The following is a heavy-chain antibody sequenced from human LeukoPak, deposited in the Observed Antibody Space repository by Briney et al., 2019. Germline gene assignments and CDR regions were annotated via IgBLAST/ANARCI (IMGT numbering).Heavy chain of an antibody. CDR2: IRYDGSNK. D-gene: IGHD6-19*01. V-gene: IGHV3-30*02. Sequence: GGSLRLSCAASGFTFSSYGMHWVRQAPGKGPEWVAFIRYDGSNKYYADSVKGRFTISRDNSKNTLYLQMNSLRAEDTAVYYCAKEQKARGSGDYWGQGTLVTVSS. CDR3: AKEQKARGSGDY. J-gene: IGHJ4*02. CDR1: GFTFSSYG.